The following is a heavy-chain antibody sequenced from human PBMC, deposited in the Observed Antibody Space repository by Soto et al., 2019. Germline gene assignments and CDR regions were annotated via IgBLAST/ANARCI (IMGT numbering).Heavy chain of an antibody. Sequence: EVQLVQSGGGIVQPGGSLRLSCAASGFSFNSFWIHWVRQAPGMGLEWLARIDLNGGSTGYADSVKGRFTVSRDDAKDTVFLQMNSLRVEDTATYYCARIRTTRDSVFELAFWGQGTLVSVTS. CDR2: IDLNGGST. V-gene: IGHV3-74*01. J-gene: IGHJ1*01. CDR3: ARIRTTRDSVFELAF. CDR1: GFSFNSFW. D-gene: IGHD5-12*01.